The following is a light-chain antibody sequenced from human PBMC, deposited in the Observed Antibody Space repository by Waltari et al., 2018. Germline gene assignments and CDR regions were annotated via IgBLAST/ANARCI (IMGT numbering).Light chain of an antibody. CDR2: VNSDGSH. Sequence: QLVLTQSPSASAPLGASVRLTCTLSSGHTNNIIAWHQQHPKKGPRYLMKVNSDGSHNKGDRIPERFSGASSGAERSITSSSRQSEEEADYYGQTGGHGTWVFGGGTKLTVL. J-gene: IGLJ3*02. CDR1: SGHTNNI. CDR3: QTGGHGTWV. V-gene: IGLV4-69*01.